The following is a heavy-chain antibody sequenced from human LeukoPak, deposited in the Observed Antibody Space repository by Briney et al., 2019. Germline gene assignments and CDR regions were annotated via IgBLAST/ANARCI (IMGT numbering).Heavy chain of an antibody. Sequence: GGSLRLSCVASRFTFSDYYMSWIRQAPGKGLEWISYIGTTDTHTYYADSVKGRFTISRDNAKSSLFLQMDSLTADDTAMYYCARDGRLDYWGQGTLVTVSS. CDR2: IGTTDTHT. CDR3: ARDGRLDY. V-gene: IGHV3-11*01. CDR1: RFTFSDYY. J-gene: IGHJ4*02.